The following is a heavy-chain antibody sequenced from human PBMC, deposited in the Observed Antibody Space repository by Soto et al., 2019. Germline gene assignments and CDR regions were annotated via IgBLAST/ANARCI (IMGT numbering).Heavy chain of an antibody. Sequence: GGSLRLSCAASGFTFSSYAMSWVRQAPGKGLEWVSDISGSGGSTYYADSVKGRFTISRDNSKNTLYLQMNSLRAEDTAVYYCAKVGADYYHYYYMDVWGKGTTVTVSS. V-gene: IGHV3-23*01. D-gene: IGHD3-10*01. CDR2: ISGSGGST. CDR1: GFTFSSYA. CDR3: AKVGADYYHYYYMDV. J-gene: IGHJ6*03.